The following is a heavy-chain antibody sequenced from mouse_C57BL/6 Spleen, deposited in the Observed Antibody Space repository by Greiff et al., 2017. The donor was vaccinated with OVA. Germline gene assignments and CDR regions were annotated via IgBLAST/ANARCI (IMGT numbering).Heavy chain of an antibody. Sequence: VQLQQPGAELVKPGASVKMSCKASGYTFTSYWITWVKQRPGQGLEWIGDIYPGSGSTNYNEKFKSKATLTVDTSSSTAYMQLSSLTSEDSAVYYCARRMRGVNWYFDVWGTGTTVTVSS. V-gene: IGHV1-55*01. CDR1: GYTFTSYW. CDR2: IYPGSGST. CDR3: ARRMRGVNWYFDV. D-gene: IGHD2-2*01. J-gene: IGHJ1*03.